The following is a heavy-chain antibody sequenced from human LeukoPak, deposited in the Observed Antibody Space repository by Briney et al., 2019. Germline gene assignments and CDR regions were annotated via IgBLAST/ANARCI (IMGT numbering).Heavy chain of an antibody. CDR3: ARDHGGAAAATNWFDP. CDR2: IYYSGST. V-gene: IGHV4-61*01. Sequence: SETLPLTCTVSGDSILTRTYYWGWIRQPPGKGLEWIGYIYYSGSTNYNPSLKSRVTISVDTSKNQFSLKLSSVTAADTAVYYCARDHGGAAAATNWFDPWGQGTLVTVSS. D-gene: IGHD6-13*01. CDR1: GDSILTRTYY. J-gene: IGHJ5*02.